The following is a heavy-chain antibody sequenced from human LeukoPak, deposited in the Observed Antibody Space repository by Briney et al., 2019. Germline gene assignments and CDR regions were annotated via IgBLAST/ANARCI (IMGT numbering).Heavy chain of an antibody. J-gene: IGHJ3*02. V-gene: IGHV3-7*01. CDR3: ARTQRLVVLTSAFDI. D-gene: IGHD3-22*01. CDR2: IKQDGSEK. CDR1: GFTFSICW. Sequence: PGGSLRLSCAASGFTFSICWMSWVRQAPGKGLEWVANIKQDGSEKYYVDSVKGRFTISRDNAKNSLYLQMNSLRAEDTAVYYCARTQRLVVLTSAFDIWGQGTMVTVSS.